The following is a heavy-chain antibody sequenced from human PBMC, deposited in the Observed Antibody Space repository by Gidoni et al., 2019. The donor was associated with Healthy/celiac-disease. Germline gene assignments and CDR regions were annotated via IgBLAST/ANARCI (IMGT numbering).Heavy chain of an antibody. CDR2: ISYDGSNK. J-gene: IGHJ3*02. D-gene: IGHD4-17*01. V-gene: IGHV3-30-3*01. Sequence: LSCAASGFTFSSYAMHWVRPAPGKGLEWVAVISYDGSNKYYADSVKGRFTISRDNSKNTLYLQMNSLRAEDTAVYYCARGEGLRWGDAFDIWGQGTMVTVSS. CDR3: ARGEGLRWGDAFDI. CDR1: GFTFSSYA.